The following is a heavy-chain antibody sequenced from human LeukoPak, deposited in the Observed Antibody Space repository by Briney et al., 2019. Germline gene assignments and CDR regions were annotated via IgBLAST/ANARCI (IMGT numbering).Heavy chain of an antibody. J-gene: IGHJ6*03. V-gene: IGHV3-21*01. CDR3: ARDGGKFPAYYYYVDV. Sequence: GGSLRLSCAASGFTFSSYSMNWVRQAPGKGLEWVSSISSSSSYIYYADSVKGRFTISRDNAKNSLYLQMNSLRAEDTAVYYCARDGGKFPAYYYYVDVWGKGTTVTVSS. D-gene: IGHD2-21*01. CDR1: GFTFSSYS. CDR2: ISSSSSYI.